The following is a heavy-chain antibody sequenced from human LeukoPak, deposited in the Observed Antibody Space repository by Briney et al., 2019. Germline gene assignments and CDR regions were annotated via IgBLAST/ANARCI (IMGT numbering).Heavy chain of an antibody. CDR3: ARGRYCSGGSCYFDY. D-gene: IGHD2-15*01. J-gene: IGHJ4*02. Sequence: EGSLRLSCAPSGFTFSSYEMNWVRQAPGKGLEWVSYISGSGSTIYYADSVKGRFTISRDNAKNSLYLQMNSLRAEDTALYYCARGRYCSGGSCYFDYWGQGTLVTVSS. V-gene: IGHV3-48*03. CDR1: GFTFSSYE. CDR2: ISGSGSTI.